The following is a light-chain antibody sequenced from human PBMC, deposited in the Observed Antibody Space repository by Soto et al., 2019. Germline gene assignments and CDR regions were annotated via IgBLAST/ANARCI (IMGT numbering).Light chain of an antibody. CDR1: SSDVAGYNY. V-gene: IGLV2-14*04. J-gene: IGLJ1*01. CDR2: DVS. CDR3: SSYTSSSTPLYV. Sequence: LFGHPGLLTTISCTGTSSDVAGYNYVSWYQQHPGKAPKLMIYDVSNRPSGVSNRFSGSKSGNTASLTISGLQAEDEADYYCSSYTSSSTPLYVFGTGTKVTVL.